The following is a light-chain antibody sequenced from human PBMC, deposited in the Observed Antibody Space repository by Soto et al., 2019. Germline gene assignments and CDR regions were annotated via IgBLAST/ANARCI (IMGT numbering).Light chain of an antibody. Sequence: DFQMTQSPSTLSASVGDRVTITCRASQNIRSRLAWFQQKPGKAPKLLIYDASSLESGVPQRFSGSGSGTEYPLPISSLQPDDFSTYYCQQYHSYWTFGQGTKVDIK. CDR3: QQYHSYWT. CDR2: DAS. J-gene: IGKJ1*01. V-gene: IGKV1-5*01. CDR1: QNIRSR.